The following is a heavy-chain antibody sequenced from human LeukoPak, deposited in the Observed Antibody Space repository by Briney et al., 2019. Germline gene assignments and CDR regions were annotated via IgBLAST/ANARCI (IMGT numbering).Heavy chain of an antibody. Sequence: PGGSLRLSCAASGFTFSSYSMNWVRQAPGKGLEWVSSISSISSYIYYADSVKGRFTISRDNAKNSLYLQMNSLRAEDTAVYYCARGSASSGWNGDDYWGQGTLVTVSS. D-gene: IGHD6-19*01. CDR2: ISSISSYI. V-gene: IGHV3-21*01. CDR1: GFTFSSYS. CDR3: ARGSASSGWNGDDY. J-gene: IGHJ4*02.